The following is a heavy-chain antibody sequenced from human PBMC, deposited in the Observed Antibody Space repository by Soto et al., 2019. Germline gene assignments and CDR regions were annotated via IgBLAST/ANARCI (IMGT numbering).Heavy chain of an antibody. J-gene: IGHJ6*02. CDR2: ISYDGSNK. CDR1: GFTFSSYG. Sequence: GGSLRLSCAASGFTFSSYGMHWVRQAPGKGLEGVAGISYDGSNKYYADSVKGRFTISRDNSKNTLYLQMNSLRAEDTAVYYCAKFGRGPYSSSSSYYYYGMDVWGQGTTVTVSS. D-gene: IGHD6-6*01. V-gene: IGHV3-30*18. CDR3: AKFGRGPYSSSSSYYYYGMDV.